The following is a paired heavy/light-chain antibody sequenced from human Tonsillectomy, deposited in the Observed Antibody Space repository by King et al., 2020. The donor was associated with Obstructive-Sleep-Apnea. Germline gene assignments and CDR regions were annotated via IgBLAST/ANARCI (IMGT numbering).Heavy chain of an antibody. Sequence: QVQVVESGGGVVQPGRSLRLSCAASGFTFSSYGMHWVRQAPGKGLEWVAVISYDGSKKYYADPVKGRFTISRDNSKNTLYLQMNSLRAEDTAMYYCAKAWTVTTLQCACDYWGQGTLVTVSS. CDR1: GFTFSSYG. CDR2: ISYDGSKK. D-gene: IGHD4-17*01. CDR3: AKAWTVTTLQCACDY. J-gene: IGHJ4*02. V-gene: IGHV3-30*18.
Light chain of an antibody. Sequence: QSALTQPASVSGPPGQSITISCTGTSSDVGSYNLVSWYQQHPGKAPKLMIFEDTKRPSGVSNRFSGSKSGNTASLTISGLQAEDEADYYCCSYAGSSSIFGTGTKVTVL. J-gene: IGLJ1*01. CDR3: CSYAGSSSI. CDR2: EDT. V-gene: IGLV2-23*02. CDR1: SSDVGSYNL.